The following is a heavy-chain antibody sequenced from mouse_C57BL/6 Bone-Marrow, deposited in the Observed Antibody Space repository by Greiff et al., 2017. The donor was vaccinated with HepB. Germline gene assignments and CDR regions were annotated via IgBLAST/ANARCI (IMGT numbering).Heavy chain of an antibody. CDR1: GFTFSDYY. CDR3: ARRRTPGSSYEYFDV. CDR2: INYDGSST. V-gene: IGHV5-16*01. J-gene: IGHJ1*03. Sequence: EVMLVESEGGLVQPGSSMKLSCTASGFTFSDYYMAWVRQVPEKGLEWVANINYDGSSTYYLDSLKSRFIISRDNAKNILYLQMSSLKSEDTATYYCARRRTPGSSYEYFDVWGTGTTVTVSS. D-gene: IGHD1-1*01.